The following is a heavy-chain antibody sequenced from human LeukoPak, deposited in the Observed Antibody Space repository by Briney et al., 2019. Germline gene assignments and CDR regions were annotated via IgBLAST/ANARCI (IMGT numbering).Heavy chain of an antibody. CDR1: GFTVSSNY. V-gene: IGHV3-53*01. D-gene: IGHD6-13*01. Sequence: GGSLRLSCAASGFTVSSNYMSWVRQAPGKGLEWGSVIYSGSSTYYADSVKGRFTISRDNSKNTLYLQMNSLRAEDTAVYYCARGGAAAGPNDYWGQGTLVTVSS. CDR2: IYSGSST. J-gene: IGHJ4*02. CDR3: ARGGAAAGPNDY.